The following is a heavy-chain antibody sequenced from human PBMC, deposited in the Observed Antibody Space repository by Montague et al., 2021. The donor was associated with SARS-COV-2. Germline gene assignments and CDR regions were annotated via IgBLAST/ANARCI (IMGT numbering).Heavy chain of an antibody. Sequence: SETLSLTCTVSGASISSISYYWGWIRQPPGQGLDWIGFKYYSGSTYYNPTLKIRVSIAVATSKNQFSLTLISVTAAATAVYYCATLPSIIMIFGVVQGYYFDDWGQGTLVTVSS. CDR1: GASISSISYY. J-gene: IGHJ4*02. CDR2: KYYSGST. V-gene: IGHV4-39*01. CDR3: ATLPSIIMIFGVVQGYYFDD. D-gene: IGHD3-3*01.